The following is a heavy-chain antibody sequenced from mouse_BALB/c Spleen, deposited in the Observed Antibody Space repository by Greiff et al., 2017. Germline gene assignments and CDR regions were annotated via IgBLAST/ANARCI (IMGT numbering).Heavy chain of an antibody. CDR1: GYAFSSSW. J-gene: IGHJ4*01. CDR3: ARGYYGNYVAMDY. V-gene: IGHV1-82*01. Sequence: QVQLKQSGPELVKPGASVKISCKASGYAFSSSWMNWVKQRPGQGLEWIGRIYPGDGDTNYNGKFKGKATLTADKSSSTAYMQLSSLTSVDSAVYFCARGYYGNYVAMDYWGQGTSVTVSS. D-gene: IGHD2-1*01. CDR2: IYPGDGDT.